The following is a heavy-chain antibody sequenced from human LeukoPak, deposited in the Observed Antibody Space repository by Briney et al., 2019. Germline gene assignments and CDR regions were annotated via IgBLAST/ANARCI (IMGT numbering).Heavy chain of an antibody. D-gene: IGHD1-1*01. V-gene: IGHV1-58*02. CDR1: GFTFTSSA. CDR3: AASLYNWNNYYYGMDV. CDR2: IVVGSGNT. Sequence: SVKVSCKASGFTFTSSAMQWVRQARGQRLEWIGWIVVGSGNTNYAQKFQERVTITRDMSTSTAYMELSSLRSEDTAVYYCAASLYNWNNYYYGMDVWGQGTTVTVSS. J-gene: IGHJ6*02.